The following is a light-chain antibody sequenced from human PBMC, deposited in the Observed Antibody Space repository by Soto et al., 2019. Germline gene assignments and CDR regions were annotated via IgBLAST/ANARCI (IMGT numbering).Light chain of an antibody. V-gene: IGLV2-14*03. J-gene: IGLJ2*01. CDR2: EVR. CDR3: NSYSSSDSLDVV. CDR1: SRDIGNYGF. Sequence: QSVLTQPASVSGSPGQSVTISCSGTSRDIGNYGFVSWYQQHPGAAPRLIIYEVRKRPLGSSTRFSGSKSGNTASLTISGLQADDEADYYCNSYSSSDSLDVVFGGGTKVTVL.